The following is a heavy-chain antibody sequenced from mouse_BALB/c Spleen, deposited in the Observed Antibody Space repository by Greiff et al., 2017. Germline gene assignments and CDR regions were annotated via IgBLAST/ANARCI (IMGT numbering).Heavy chain of an antibody. CDR1: GFSLTGYG. D-gene: IGHD2-3*01. V-gene: IGHV2-6-7*01. J-gene: IGHJ4*01. CDR2: IWGDGST. Sequence: VKLVESGPGLVAPSQSLSITCTVSGFSLTGYGVNWVRQPPGKGLEWLGIIWGDGSTDYNSALKSRLSISKDNSKSQVFLKMNSLQTDDTARYYCARGGWLLRSYAMDYWGQGTSVTVSS. CDR3: ARGGWLLRSYAMDY.